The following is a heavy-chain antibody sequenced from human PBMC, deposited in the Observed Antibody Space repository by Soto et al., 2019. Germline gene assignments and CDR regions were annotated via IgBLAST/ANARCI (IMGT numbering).Heavy chain of an antibody. CDR1: SGPISSFY. Sequence: PSETLSLTCTVCSGPISSFYCIWIRQPAWKGLESLACMDYSGNTRYNPSLESRVTMSVDTSKNQFSLKLRSVTAADTAVYFCARDQPGSPVYDRAFDSSGQRTMLAV. D-gene: IGHD1-26*01. CDR3: ARDQPGSPVYDRAFDS. CDR2: MDYSGNT. J-gene: IGHJ3*02. V-gene: IGHV4-59*01.